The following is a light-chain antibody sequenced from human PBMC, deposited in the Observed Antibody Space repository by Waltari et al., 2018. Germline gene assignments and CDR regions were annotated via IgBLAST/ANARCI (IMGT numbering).Light chain of an antibody. J-gene: IGKJ1*01. CDR3: QQRRYRA. Sequence: SVLTQSPATLPFSPGERANPSCRASESDGHYLAWHQPKPGRAPRLLIYDASNRAAGVPPRFSGSGSGTDFTLTISSLEPEDSAVYYCQQRRYRAFGPGTRVEI. V-gene: IGKV3-11*01. CDR2: DAS. CDR1: ESDGHY.